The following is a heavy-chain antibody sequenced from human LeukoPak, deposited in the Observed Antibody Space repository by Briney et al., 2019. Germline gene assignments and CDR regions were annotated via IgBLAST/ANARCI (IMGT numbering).Heavy chain of an antibody. CDR2: ISQSGTT. D-gene: IGHD4-23*01. J-gene: IGHJ4*02. V-gene: IGHV4-39*01. CDR3: ARRTVVARGYFDY. CDR1: GGSISSSGYY. Sequence: SETLSLTCTVSGGSISSSGYYWDWIRQPQGRGLEWIGSISQSGTTYYNPPLKSRVTIFVDTSKSQFSLKLNSVTAADTAVYYCARRTVVARGYFDYWGQGVLVTVSS.